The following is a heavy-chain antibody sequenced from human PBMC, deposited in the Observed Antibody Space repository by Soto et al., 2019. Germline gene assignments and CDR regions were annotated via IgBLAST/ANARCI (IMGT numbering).Heavy chain of an antibody. D-gene: IGHD6-13*01. V-gene: IGHV4-59*01. CDR2: IYYSGST. CDR1: GGSISSYY. Sequence: QVQLQESGPGLVKPSETLSLTCTVSGGSISSYYWSWIRQPPGKGLEWIGYIYYSGSTNYNPSLKSRFPISVYPSTCLFSLKLCFVTAADSAVCCCARGVGSRSRCLDYWGQGTLVTVSS. J-gene: IGHJ4*02. CDR3: ARGVGSRSRCLDY.